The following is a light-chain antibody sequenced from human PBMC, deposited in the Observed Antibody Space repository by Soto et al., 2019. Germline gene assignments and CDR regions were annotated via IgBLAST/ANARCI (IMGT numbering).Light chain of an antibody. V-gene: IGKV3-20*01. Sequence: EIVLTQSPGTLSLSPGERATLSCTASQSVSSNFLAWYQQKPGQAPRLLIHGASSRATGIPDRFSGSGSGIEFTLTISRLEPEDFAVYYCQQYSTSPQTFGQGTRVEIK. CDR1: QSVSSNF. J-gene: IGKJ1*01. CDR2: GAS. CDR3: QQYSTSPQT.